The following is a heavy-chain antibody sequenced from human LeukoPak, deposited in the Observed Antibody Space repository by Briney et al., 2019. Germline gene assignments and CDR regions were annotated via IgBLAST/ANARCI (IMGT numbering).Heavy chain of an antibody. CDR3: ARVERDWGYYFDY. CDR1: GFTFSDHY. CDR2: TRNKANSYTT. J-gene: IGHJ4*02. Sequence: GGSLRLSCAASGFTFSDHYMDWVRQAPGKGLEWVGRTRNKANSYTTEYAASVKGRFTISRDDSKNSLYLQMNSLKTEDTAVYYCARVERDWGYYFDYWGQGTLVTVSS. D-gene: IGHD7-27*01. V-gene: IGHV3-72*01.